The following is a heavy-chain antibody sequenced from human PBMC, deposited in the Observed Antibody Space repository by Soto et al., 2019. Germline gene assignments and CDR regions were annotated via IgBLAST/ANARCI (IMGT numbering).Heavy chain of an antibody. CDR1: GGSVRSGSYY. V-gene: IGHV4-61*01. Sequence: PSETLSLTCTVSGGSVRSGSYYWSWIRQPPGKGLEWIGYIYYSGTTNYNPSLKSRVTISVDTSKNQFSLKLSSVTAADTAVYYCARVEDYGDYFDYWGQGTLVTVSS. CDR3: ARVEDYGDYFDY. J-gene: IGHJ4*02. CDR2: IYYSGTT. D-gene: IGHD4-17*01.